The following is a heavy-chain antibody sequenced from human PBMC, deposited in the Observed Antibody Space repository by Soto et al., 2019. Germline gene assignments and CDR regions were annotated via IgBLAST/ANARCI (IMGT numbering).Heavy chain of an antibody. CDR2: INHSGST. Sequence: SETLSLTCAVYGRSFSGYYWSWIRQPPGKGLEWIGEINHSGSTNYNPSLKSRVTISVDTSKNQFSLKLSSVTAADTAVYYCARGWIRYYDFWSGYYHPLGYYGMDVWGQGTTVTVSS. CDR3: ARGWIRYYDFWSGYYHPLGYYGMDV. V-gene: IGHV4-34*01. J-gene: IGHJ6*02. D-gene: IGHD3-3*01. CDR1: GRSFSGYY.